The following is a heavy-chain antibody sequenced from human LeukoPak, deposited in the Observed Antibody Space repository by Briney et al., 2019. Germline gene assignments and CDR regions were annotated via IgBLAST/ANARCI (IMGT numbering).Heavy chain of an antibody. CDR1: GGSISSYY. D-gene: IGHD3-10*01. J-gene: IGHJ4*02. Sequence: SETLSLTCTVSGGSISSYYWSWIRQPPGKGLEWIGYIYYSGSTNCSPSLKSRVTISVDTSKNQFSLKLSSVTAADTAVYYCASMVRGAPGYWGQGTLVTVSS. V-gene: IGHV4-59*01. CDR3: ASMVRGAPGY. CDR2: IYYSGST.